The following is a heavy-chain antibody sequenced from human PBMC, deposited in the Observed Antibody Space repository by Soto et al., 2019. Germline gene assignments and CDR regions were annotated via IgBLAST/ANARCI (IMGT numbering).Heavy chain of an antibody. V-gene: IGHV3-23*01. J-gene: IGHJ6*02. CDR1: GFTFSSYA. CDR3: EKFALQLGAEEGQYYYYGMDV. CDR2: ISGSGGST. Sequence: EVQLLESGGGLVQPGGSLRLSCAASGFTFSSYAMSWVRQAPGKGLEWVSAISGSGGSTYYADSVKGRFTISRDNSKNTLYLQMNSLRAEDTAVYYCEKFALQLGAEEGQYYYYGMDVWGQGTTVTVSS. D-gene: IGHD6-6*01.